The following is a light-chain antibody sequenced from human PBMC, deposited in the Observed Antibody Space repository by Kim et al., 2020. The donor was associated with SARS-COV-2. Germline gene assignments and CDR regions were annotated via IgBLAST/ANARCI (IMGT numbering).Light chain of an antibody. Sequence: SYELTQPPSVSVAPGETARITCGGDNIGRKTVHWYQQKPGQAPIVVIYYDRDRPSGIPERFSGSNSGNTATLTISGVEAGDEADYYCQLWDSPTDHWVFGGGTKLTVL. CDR3: QLWDSPTDHWV. V-gene: IGLV3-21*04. J-gene: IGLJ3*02. CDR2: YDR. CDR1: NIGRKT.